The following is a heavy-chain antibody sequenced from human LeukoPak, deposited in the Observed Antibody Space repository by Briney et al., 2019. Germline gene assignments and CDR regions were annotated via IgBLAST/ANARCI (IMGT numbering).Heavy chain of an antibody. CDR3: ARESYSSGWYVDY. CDR2: ISGSGGRT. Sequence: GGSLRLSCAASGFTFSSYAMSWVRQAPGKGLEWVSAISGSGGRTYYVDSVKGRFTISRDNSKNTLYLQMNSLRAEDTAVYYCARESYSSGWYVDYWGQGTLVTVSS. V-gene: IGHV3-23*01. D-gene: IGHD6-19*01. CDR1: GFTFSSYA. J-gene: IGHJ4*02.